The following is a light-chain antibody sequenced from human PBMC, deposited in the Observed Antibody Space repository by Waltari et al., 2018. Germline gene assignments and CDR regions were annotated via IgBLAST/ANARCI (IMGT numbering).Light chain of an antibody. CDR1: QVIRDS. V-gene: IGKV1-NL1*01. CDR2: AAS. J-gene: IGKJ1*01. CDR3: MQGIHRPWT. Sequence: DIQMTQSPPSLSASVGDRVTITCRASQVIRDSLAWYQQKPGKAPKLLLYAASKLESGVPDRFSGSGSGTDFTLRISRVEAEDVGVYYCMQGIHRPWTFGQGTKVEIK.